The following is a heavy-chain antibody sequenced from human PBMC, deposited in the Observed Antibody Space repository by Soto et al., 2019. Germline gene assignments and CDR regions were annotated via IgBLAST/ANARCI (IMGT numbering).Heavy chain of an antibody. CDR1: GFTVSSNY. D-gene: IGHD4-17*01. J-gene: IGHJ3*02. V-gene: IGHV3-66*01. CDR2: IYSGGST. Sequence: GGSLRLSCAASGFTVSSNYMSWVRQAPGKGLEWVSVIYSGGSTYYADSVKGRFTISRDNSKNTLYLQMNSLRAEDTAVYYCARDGVDDYGGKDAFDIWGKGTMVTV. CDR3: ARDGVDDYGGKDAFDI.